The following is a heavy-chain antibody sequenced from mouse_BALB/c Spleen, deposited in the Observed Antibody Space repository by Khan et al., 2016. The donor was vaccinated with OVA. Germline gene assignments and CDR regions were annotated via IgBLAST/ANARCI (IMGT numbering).Heavy chain of an antibody. CDR1: GYTFTNYV. Sequence: QIQLVQSGPELKKPGETVKISCKASGYTFTNYVMNWVKQAPGKGLKWMGWINTYTGEPTYADDFKGRFVFSLETSASTAYLQISNLKNEDMTTYFCARISSYWYSDVWGAGTTVTVSS. CDR2: INTYTGEP. V-gene: IGHV9-1*02. J-gene: IGHJ1*01. D-gene: IGHD6-2*01. CDR3: ARISSYWYSDV.